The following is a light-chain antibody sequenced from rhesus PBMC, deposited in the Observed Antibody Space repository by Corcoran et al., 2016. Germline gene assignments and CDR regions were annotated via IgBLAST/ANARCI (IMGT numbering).Light chain of an antibody. CDR1: QGVSTW. Sequence: DIQMTQSPSSLSASVGDRVTITCRARQGVSTWLVCYQQKPGKAPNLLIYKASTLQAGVPSRFSGSGAGTDFTLTISSLQPEDFATYYCQQCNTAPWTFGQGTKVEIK. CDR2: KAS. J-gene: IGKJ1*01. CDR3: QQCNTAPWT. V-gene: IGKV1-21*01.